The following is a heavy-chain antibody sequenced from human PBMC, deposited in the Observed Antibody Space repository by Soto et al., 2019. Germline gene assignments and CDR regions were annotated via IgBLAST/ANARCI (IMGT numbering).Heavy chain of an antibody. CDR3: ARLLTEGVTYREDAFDI. CDR1: GYTFTSHG. J-gene: IGHJ3*02. V-gene: IGHV1-18*01. D-gene: IGHD3-9*01. CDR2: ISTYNGKT. Sequence: HVQLVQSGGEVKKPGASVKVSCKASGYTFTSHGIYWVRQAPGQGLEWMGWISTYNGKTDYAQKFQGRVTVTAVTRTSTGYMELRSLRSDDTAVYYCARLLTEGVTYREDAFDIWGQGTKVTVSS.